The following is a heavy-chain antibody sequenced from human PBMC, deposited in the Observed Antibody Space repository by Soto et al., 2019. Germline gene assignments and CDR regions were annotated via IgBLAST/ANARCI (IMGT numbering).Heavy chain of an antibody. CDR1: GFTVSSNY. V-gene: IGHV3-53*04. Sequence: GGSLRLSCAASGFTVSSNYMSWVRQAPGKGLEWVSVIYSGGSTYYADSVKGRFTISRHNSKNTLYLQMNSLRAEDTAVYYCARESTVDPYYYYYYMDVWGKGTTVTVSS. CDR3: ARESTVDPYYYYYYMDV. J-gene: IGHJ6*03. CDR2: IYSGGST. D-gene: IGHD4-4*01.